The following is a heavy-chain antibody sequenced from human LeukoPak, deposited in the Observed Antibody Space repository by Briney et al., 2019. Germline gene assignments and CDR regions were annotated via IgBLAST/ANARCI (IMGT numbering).Heavy chain of an antibody. CDR2: FYSEDGET. D-gene: IGHD3-22*01. Sequence: ASVTVSCKVSGYTLTELSMHWVRQAPGKGLEWMGGFYSEDGETIYAQKFQGRVTMTEDTSTDTAYMELSSMRSEDTAVYYCATLPDSSYYYDSSGPNLYYFDYWGQGTLVTVSS. J-gene: IGHJ4*02. CDR1: GYTLTELS. V-gene: IGHV1-24*01. CDR3: ATLPDSSYYYDSSGPNLYYFDY.